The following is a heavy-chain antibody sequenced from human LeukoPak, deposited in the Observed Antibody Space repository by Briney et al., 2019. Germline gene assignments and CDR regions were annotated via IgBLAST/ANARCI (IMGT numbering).Heavy chain of an antibody. CDR1: GGSFSSGDYY. CDR3: ARDQSYGVYDY. D-gene: IGHD2-8*01. J-gene: IGHJ4*02. V-gene: IGHV4-30-4*08. Sequence: SQTLSLTCTVSGGSFSSGDYYWSWIRQPPGKGLEWIGYIYYSGSTYYNPSLKSRVTISVDTSKNQFSLKLSSVTAADTAVYYCARDQSYGVYDYWGQGTLVTVSS. CDR2: IYYSGST.